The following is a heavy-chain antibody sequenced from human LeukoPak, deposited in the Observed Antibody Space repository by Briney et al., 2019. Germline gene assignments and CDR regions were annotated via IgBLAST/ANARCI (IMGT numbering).Heavy chain of an antibody. V-gene: IGHV4-59*01. D-gene: IGHD4-17*01. CDR2: IHTSGST. Sequence: SETPSLTCTVSGDSISSYYWSWIRQPPGKGLEWIGYIHTSGSTNYNPSLKSRVTISVDTSKSQFSLKLSSVTAADTAVYYCARDVVTVTKGFDIWGQGTMVSVSS. CDR1: GDSISSYY. CDR3: ARDVVTVTKGFDI. J-gene: IGHJ3*02.